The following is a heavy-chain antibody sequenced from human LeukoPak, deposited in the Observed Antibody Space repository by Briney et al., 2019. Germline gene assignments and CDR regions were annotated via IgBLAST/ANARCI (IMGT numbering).Heavy chain of an antibody. CDR1: GGTFNNSA. V-gene: IGHV1-69*05. J-gene: IGHJ5*02. CDR2: IMPLFGTA. Sequence: SVKVSCKTSGGTFNNSAISWVRQAPGRGLEWLGGIMPLFGTAGYAQKFQGRVTITKDESTRTVYLELTSLTSDDTAVYYCARDVHGDYGSGWFDPWGQGTLVSVPS. D-gene: IGHD4-17*01. CDR3: ARDVHGDYGSGWFDP.